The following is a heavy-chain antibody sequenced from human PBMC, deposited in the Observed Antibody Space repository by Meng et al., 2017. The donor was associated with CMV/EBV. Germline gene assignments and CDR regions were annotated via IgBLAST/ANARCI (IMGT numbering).Heavy chain of an antibody. CDR1: GGTFSSYA. CDR3: ARVRSRSTSWPNYYGMDV. J-gene: IGHJ6*02. CDR2: IILIFVTS. D-gene: IGHD2-2*01. Sequence: SVKVSCKASGGTFSSYAISWLRQAPGQGLEWMGVIILIFVTSNYAQKFQVRVTITTDESTCTEYMELSSLRSEDTAVYYCARVRSRSTSWPNYYGMDVWGQGTTVTVSS. V-gene: IGHV1-69*05.